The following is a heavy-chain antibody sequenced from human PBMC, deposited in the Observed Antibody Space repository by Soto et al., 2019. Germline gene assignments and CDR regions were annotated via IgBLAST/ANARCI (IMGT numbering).Heavy chain of an antibody. D-gene: IGHD3-10*01. J-gene: IGHJ5*02. V-gene: IGHV1-3*01. CDR2: INAGNGNT. CDR3: ASGGSGSYYNLEP. Sequence: ASVKVSCKASGYTFTSYAMHWVRQAPGQRLEWMGWINAGNGNTKYPQKFQGRVTITRDTSASTAYMELSSLRSEDTAVYYCASGGSGSYYNLEPWGQGTLVTVSS. CDR1: GYTFTSYA.